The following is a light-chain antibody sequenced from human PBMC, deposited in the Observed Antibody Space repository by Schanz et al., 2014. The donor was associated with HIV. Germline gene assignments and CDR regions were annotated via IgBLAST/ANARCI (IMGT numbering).Light chain of an antibody. V-gene: IGLV2-11*01. CDR2: DVT. J-gene: IGLJ3*02. CDR3: AAWDDSAV. CDR1: SSDVGGYNY. Sequence: QSALTQPRSVSGSPGQSVAISCTGTSSDVGGYNYVSWYQQHPGKAPKLMIYDVTKRPSGVPDRFSGSKSGNTASLTVSGLQAEDEADYYCAAWDDSAVFGGGTKLTVL.